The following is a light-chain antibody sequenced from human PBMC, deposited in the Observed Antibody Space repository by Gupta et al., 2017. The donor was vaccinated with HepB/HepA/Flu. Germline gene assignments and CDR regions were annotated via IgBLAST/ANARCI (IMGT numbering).Light chain of an antibody. J-gene: IGLJ2*01. Sequence: SVLPQPPPLPGAPRRRVSTPGTALSSNIGAGYDVHWYQQLPGTAPKLLIYGNSNRPSGVPDRFSGSKSGTSASLAITGLQAEDEADYYCQSYDSSLSGSVFGGGTKLTVL. V-gene: IGLV1-40*01. CDR2: GNS. CDR1: SSNIGAGYD. CDR3: QSYDSSLSGSV.